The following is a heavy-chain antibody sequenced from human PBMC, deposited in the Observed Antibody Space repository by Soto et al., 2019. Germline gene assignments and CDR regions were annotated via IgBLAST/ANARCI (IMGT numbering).Heavy chain of an antibody. J-gene: IGHJ3*01. CDR1: GFSLTTKGVG. D-gene: IGHD3-16*02. V-gene: IGHV2-5*02. CDR2: IYWDNDR. Sequence: QITLKESGPTLVEPTQTLTLTCTFSGFSLTTKGVGVGWIRQPPGQPLEWLAVIYWDNDRRYSPSLRSRLDITKDTYNNQVVLTMPTLDPVDTGTYYCAQVTIPFVGVIGLDAFDVWGQGAVVTVSS. CDR3: AQVTIPFVGVIGLDAFDV.